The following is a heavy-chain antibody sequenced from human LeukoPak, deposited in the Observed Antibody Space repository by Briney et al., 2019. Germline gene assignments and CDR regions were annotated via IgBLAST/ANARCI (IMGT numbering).Heavy chain of an antibody. V-gene: IGHV4-59*08. D-gene: IGHD6-6*01. CDR2: IYYSGST. CDR3: AGYSVAARQVDY. CDR1: GGSIGSYY. J-gene: IGHJ4*02. Sequence: SETLSLTCTASGGSIGSYYWSWIRQPPGKGLEWIGYIYYSGSTNYNPSLKSRVTISVDTSKNQFSLKLSSVTAADTAVYYCAGYSVAARQVDYWGQGTLVTVSS.